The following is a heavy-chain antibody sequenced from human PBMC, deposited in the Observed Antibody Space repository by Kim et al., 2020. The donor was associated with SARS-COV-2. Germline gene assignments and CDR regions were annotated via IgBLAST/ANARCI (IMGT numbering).Heavy chain of an antibody. CDR1: GFTFSSYE. V-gene: IGHV3-48*03. D-gene: IGHD1-26*01. J-gene: IGHJ6*03. CDR3: ARDGYSPWEPLVHLLYYYMDV. Sequence: GGSLRLSCAASGFTFSSYEMNWVRQAPGKGLEWVSYISSSGSTIYYADSVKGRFTISRDNAKNSLYLQMNSLRAEDTAVYYCARDGYSPWEPLVHLLYYYMDVWGKGTTVTVSS. CDR2: ISSSGSTI.